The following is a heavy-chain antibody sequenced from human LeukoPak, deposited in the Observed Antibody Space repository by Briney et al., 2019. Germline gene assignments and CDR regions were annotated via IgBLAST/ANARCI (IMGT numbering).Heavy chain of an antibody. CDR2: ISSSGSGGNT. D-gene: IGHD1-26*01. CDR1: GVTLSSYA. J-gene: IGHJ2*01. CDR3: AKDRTVGASYRYFDL. V-gene: IGHV3-23*01. Sequence: PGGSLRLSCEASGVTLSSYAMSWARQAPGKGLEWVSGISSSGSGGNTYYADSVKGRFTISRDSSKNTLFLHMNTLRAEDTAIYYCAKDRTVGASYRYFDLWGRGTLVTVSS.